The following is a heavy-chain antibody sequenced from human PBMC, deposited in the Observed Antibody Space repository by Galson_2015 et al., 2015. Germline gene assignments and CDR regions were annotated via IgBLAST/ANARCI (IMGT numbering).Heavy chain of an antibody. CDR3: TRRPETDTAMVKGRKPSDYYYYYGMDV. CDR2: IRSKANSYAT. V-gene: IGHV3-73*01. J-gene: IGHJ6*02. D-gene: IGHD5-18*01. Sequence: SLRLSCAASGFTFSGSAMHWVRQASGKGLEWVGRIRSKANSYATAYAASVKGRFTISRDDSKNTAYLQMNSLKTEDTAVYYCTRRPETDTAMVKGRKPSDYYYYYGMDVWGQGTTVTVSS. CDR1: GFTFSGSA.